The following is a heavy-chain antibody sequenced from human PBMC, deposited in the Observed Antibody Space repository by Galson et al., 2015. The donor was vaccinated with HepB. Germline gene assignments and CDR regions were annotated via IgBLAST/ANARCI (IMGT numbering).Heavy chain of an antibody. J-gene: IGHJ6*03. CDR2: INHSGST. CDR1: GGSFSGYY. Sequence: SETLSLTCAVYGGSFSGYYWSWIRQPPGKGLEWIGEINHSGSTNYNPSLKSRVTISVDTSKNQFSLKLSSVTAADTAVYYCASLNPYCSSTSCYEDYYYYYYMDVWGKGTTVTVSS. D-gene: IGHD2-2*01. CDR3: ASLNPYCSSTSCYEDYYYYYYMDV. V-gene: IGHV4-34*01.